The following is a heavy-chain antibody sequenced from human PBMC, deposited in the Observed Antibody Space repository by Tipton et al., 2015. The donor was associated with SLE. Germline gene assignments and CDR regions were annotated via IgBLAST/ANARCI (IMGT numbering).Heavy chain of an antibody. Sequence: TLSLTCTVSGGSISSTIYYWGWIRQPPGKGLEWIGSIYYSGSTYYNPSLKSRVTISVDTSKNQFSLKLSSVTAADTAVYYCARVRFLEGAFDIWGQGTMVTVSS. V-gene: IGHV4-39*07. CDR3: ARVRFLEGAFDI. J-gene: IGHJ3*02. D-gene: IGHD3-3*01. CDR2: IYYSGST. CDR1: GGSISSTIYY.